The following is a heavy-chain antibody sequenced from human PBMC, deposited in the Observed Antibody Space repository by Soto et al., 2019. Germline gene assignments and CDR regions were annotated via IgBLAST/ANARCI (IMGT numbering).Heavy chain of an antibody. V-gene: IGHV1-2*02. CDR3: ASAPGYSNYYYYGMDV. CDR2: INPNSGGT. D-gene: IGHD4-4*01. CDR1: GYTFTGYY. Sequence: ASVKVSCKASGYTFTGYYMHWVRQAPGQGLEWMGWINPNSGGTNYAQKFQGRVTMTRDTSISTAYMELSRLRSDDTAVYYCASAPGYSNYYYYGMDVWGQGTTVTVSS. J-gene: IGHJ6*02.